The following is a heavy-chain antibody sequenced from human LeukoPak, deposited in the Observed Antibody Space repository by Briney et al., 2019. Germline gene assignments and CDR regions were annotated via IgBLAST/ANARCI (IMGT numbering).Heavy chain of an antibody. V-gene: IGHV4-59*12. D-gene: IGHD1-26*01. CDR3: VKDSPPRYSGSPPAY. CDR1: GGSISNNS. J-gene: IGHJ4*02. Sequence: PSETLSLTCTVSGGSISNNSWSWVRQPPGKGLEWIGYIHYSGSTNYNPSLKSRVTISVDKSKNQFSLKLSSVTAADTAVYYRVKDSPPRYSGSPPAYWGQGTLVTVSS. CDR2: IHYSGST.